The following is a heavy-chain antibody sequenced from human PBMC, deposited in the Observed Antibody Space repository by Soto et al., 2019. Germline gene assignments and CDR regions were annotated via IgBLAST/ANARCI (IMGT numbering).Heavy chain of an antibody. CDR2: IYHSGST. CDR1: GGSISSSNW. CDR3: ASYGRGGYDEGAFYYYYGMDV. V-gene: IGHV4-4*02. Sequence: QVQLQESGPGLVKPSGTLSLTCAVSGGSISSSNWWSWVRQPPGKGLEWIGEIYHSGSTNYNPSLKSRVTISVDKSKNQFSLKLSSVTAADTAVYYCASYGRGGYDEGAFYYYYGMDVWGQGTTVTVSS. J-gene: IGHJ6*02. D-gene: IGHD5-12*01.